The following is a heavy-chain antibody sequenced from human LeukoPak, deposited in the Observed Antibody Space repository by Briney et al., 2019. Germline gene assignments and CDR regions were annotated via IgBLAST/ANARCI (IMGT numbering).Heavy chain of an antibody. CDR3: ARSYYYGSGSYGMDV. Sequence: TSETLSLTCTVSGGSISSYYWSWIRQPPGKGLEWIGYIYYSGSTNYNPSLKSRVTISVDTSKNQFSLKLSSVTAADTAVYYCARSYYYGSGSYGMDVWGQGTTVTVSS. CDR2: IYYSGST. CDR1: GGSISSYY. J-gene: IGHJ6*02. V-gene: IGHV4-59*01. D-gene: IGHD3-10*01.